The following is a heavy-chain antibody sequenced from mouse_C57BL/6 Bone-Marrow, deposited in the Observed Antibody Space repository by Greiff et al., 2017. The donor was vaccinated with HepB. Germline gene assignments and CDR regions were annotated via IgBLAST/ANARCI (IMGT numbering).Heavy chain of an antibody. CDR1: GYAFSSSW. Sequence: QVQLQQSGPELVKPGASVKISCKASGYAFSSSWMNWVKQRPGKGLEWIGRIYPGDGDTNYNGKFKGKATLTADKSSSSAYMQFSSLTSEDSAVYFCARSLGLLDYWGQGTTLTVSS. D-gene: IGHD6-5*01. J-gene: IGHJ2*01. CDR3: ARSLGLLDY. V-gene: IGHV1-82*01. CDR2: IYPGDGDT.